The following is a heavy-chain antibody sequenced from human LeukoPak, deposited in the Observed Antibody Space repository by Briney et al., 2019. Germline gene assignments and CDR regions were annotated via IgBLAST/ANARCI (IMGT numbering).Heavy chain of an antibody. V-gene: IGHV3-30*18. CDR1: GFTFSSYG. J-gene: IGHJ4*02. Sequence: TGGSLRLSCAASGFTFSSYGMHWVRQAPGKGLEWVAVISYDGSNKYYADSVKGRFTTSRDNSKNTLYLQMNSLRAEDTAVYYCAKGDYYDSSGYLFDYWGQGTLVTVSS. CDR3: AKGDYYDSSGYLFDY. D-gene: IGHD3-22*01. CDR2: ISYDGSNK.